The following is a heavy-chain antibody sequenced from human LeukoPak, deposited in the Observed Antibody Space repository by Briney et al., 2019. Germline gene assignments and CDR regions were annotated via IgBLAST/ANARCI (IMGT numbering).Heavy chain of an antibody. Sequence: PSETLSLTCTVSGGSISSMRYFWGWIRQPPGKGLEWIGSIYYSGSAYYNPSLKSRVTITMDTSKNQLSLKLSSVTAADTAVYYCARDRTKEWFYWGQGTLVTVSS. D-gene: IGHD3-3*01. CDR2: IYYSGSA. CDR3: ARDRTKEWFY. CDR1: GGSISSMRYF. J-gene: IGHJ4*02. V-gene: IGHV4-39*07.